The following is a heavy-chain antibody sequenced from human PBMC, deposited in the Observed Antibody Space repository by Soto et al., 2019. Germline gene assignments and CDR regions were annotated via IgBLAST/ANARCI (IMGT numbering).Heavy chain of an antibody. Sequence: SETLSLTCTVSGGSINSNNHYWAWIRQPPGKGLAWIASIYYDGSTYYNPSLKSRVSISVDKSKNHFSLKLSSATAADTAVYYCAKVVVAATRHTDFDSWGQGTLVTVSS. CDR2: IYYDGST. D-gene: IGHD2-15*01. V-gene: IGHV4-39*02. CDR1: GGSINSNNHY. CDR3: AKVVVAATRHTDFDS. J-gene: IGHJ4*02.